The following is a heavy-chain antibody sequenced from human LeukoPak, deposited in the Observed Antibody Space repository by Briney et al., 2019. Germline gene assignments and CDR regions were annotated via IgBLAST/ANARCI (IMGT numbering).Heavy chain of an antibody. Sequence: PSETLSLTCTVSGGSITTGHYWGWIRQPPGRGLEWIGSIYHGETTYYNPSLKTRLTISLDTSKNQFSLKLSSVTAADTAVYYCASNWSDFDYWGQGILVTVSS. D-gene: IGHD1-1*01. J-gene: IGHJ4*02. CDR2: IYHGETT. V-gene: IGHV4-38-2*02. CDR1: GGSITTGHY. CDR3: ASNWSDFDY.